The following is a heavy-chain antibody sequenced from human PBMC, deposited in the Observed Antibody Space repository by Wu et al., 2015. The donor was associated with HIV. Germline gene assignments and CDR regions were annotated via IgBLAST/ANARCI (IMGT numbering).Heavy chain of an antibody. J-gene: IGHJ5*02. CDR3: ARGWRGYTYENWFDP. V-gene: IGHV1-18*01. Sequence: QVQLVQSGTEVKKPGASVKVSCKASGYTFTNYGIIWVRQAPGQGLEWMGWISTNNGNTDYAQKLRGRVTMTTDTSTSTAYMELRSLRSDDTAVYYCARGWRGYTYENWFDPWGQGTLVTVSS. CDR2: ISTNNGNT. CDR1: GYTFTNYG. D-gene: IGHD5-18*01.